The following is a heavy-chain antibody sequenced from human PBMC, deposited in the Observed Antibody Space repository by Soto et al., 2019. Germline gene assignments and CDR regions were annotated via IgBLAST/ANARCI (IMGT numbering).Heavy chain of an antibody. CDR1: GFTFDDYA. CDR2: ISWNSGSI. Sequence: EVQLVESGGGLVQPGRSLRLSCAASGFTFDDYAMHWVRQAPGKGLEWVSGISWNSGSIGYADSVKGRFTISRDNAKNSLYLQMNSLRAEDTALYYCAKSGTKGPISYYNWFDPWGQGTLVTVSS. D-gene: IGHD2-8*01. V-gene: IGHV3-9*01. CDR3: AKSGTKGPISYYNWFDP. J-gene: IGHJ5*02.